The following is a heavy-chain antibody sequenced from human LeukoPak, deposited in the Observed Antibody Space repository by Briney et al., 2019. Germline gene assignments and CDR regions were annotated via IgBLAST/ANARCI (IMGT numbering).Heavy chain of an antibody. CDR3: ARDPRGRYCSGGSCQRYNWFDP. CDR1: GYTFTGYY. CDR2: INPNSGGT. Sequence: ASVKVSCKASGYTFTGYYMHWVPQDPGQGLEWMGWINPNSGGTNYAQKFQGRVTMTRDTSISTAYMELSRLRSDDTAVYYCARDPRGRYCSGGSCQRYNWFDPWGQGTLVTVSS. J-gene: IGHJ5*02. V-gene: IGHV1-2*02. D-gene: IGHD2-15*01.